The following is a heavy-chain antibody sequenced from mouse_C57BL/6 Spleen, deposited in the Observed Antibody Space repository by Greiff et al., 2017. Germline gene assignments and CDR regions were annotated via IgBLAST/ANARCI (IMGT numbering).Heavy chain of an antibody. V-gene: IGHV1-69*01. Sequence: QVQLQQPGAELVMPGASVKLSCKASGYTFTSYWMHWVKQRPGQGLAWIGEIDPSDSYTNYNQKFKGKSTLTVDKSSSTAYMRLSSLTSEDSAGYYCARGAVYYDYWGQGTTLTVSS. CDR3: ARGAVYYDY. CDR2: IDPSDSYT. CDR1: GYTFTSYW. J-gene: IGHJ2*01.